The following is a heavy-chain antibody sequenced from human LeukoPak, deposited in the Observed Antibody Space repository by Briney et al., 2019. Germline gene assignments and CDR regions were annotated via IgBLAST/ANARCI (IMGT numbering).Heavy chain of an antibody. V-gene: IGHV3-23*01. CDR2: ISGSGGST. CDR1: GFTFSSYA. Sequence: GGSLRLSCAASGFTFSSYAMSWVRQAPGKGLEWVSSISGSGGSTYYAASVKSRITISRDNSKNTLYLQMNSLRAEDTAVYYCAKQDIVVVPDPNDYWGQGTLVTVSS. D-gene: IGHD2-2*01. CDR3: AKQDIVVVPDPNDY. J-gene: IGHJ4*02.